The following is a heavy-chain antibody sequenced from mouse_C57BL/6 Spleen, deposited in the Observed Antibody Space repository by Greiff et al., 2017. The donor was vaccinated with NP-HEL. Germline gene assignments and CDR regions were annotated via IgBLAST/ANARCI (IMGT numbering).Heavy chain of an antibody. V-gene: IGHV1-80*01. CDR2: IYPGDGDT. D-gene: IGHD1-1*01. Sequence: VQLQQSGAELVKPGASVKISCKASGYAFSSYWMNWVKQRPGKGLEWIGHIYPGDGDTNYNGKFKGKATLTADKTSSTAYMQLSSLTSEDSAVYFCARSGYYGSSPDYWGQGTSVTVAS. J-gene: IGHJ4*01. CDR3: ARSGYYGSSPDY. CDR1: GYAFSSYW.